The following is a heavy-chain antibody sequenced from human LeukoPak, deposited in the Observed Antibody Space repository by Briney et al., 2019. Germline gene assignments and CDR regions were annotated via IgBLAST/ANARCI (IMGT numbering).Heavy chain of an antibody. CDR1: GGSFSGYY. V-gene: IGHV4-34*01. CDR3: ARAARLVARAFDY. CDR2: INHSGST. J-gene: IGHJ4*02. Sequence: SETLSLTCAVYGGSFSGYYCSWIRQPPPKGLEWIGEINHSGSTNYNPSLKSRVTISVDTSKNQFSLKLSSVTAADTAVYYCARAARLVARAFDYWGQGTLVTVSS. D-gene: IGHD6-6*01.